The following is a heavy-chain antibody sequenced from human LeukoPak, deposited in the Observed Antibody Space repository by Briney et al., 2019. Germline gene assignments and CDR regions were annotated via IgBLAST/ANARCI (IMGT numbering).Heavy chain of an antibody. CDR3: ARGPGYYDSSGYWL. Sequence: PGGSLRLSCAASGFTFSSYAMHWVRQAPGKGLEWVAVISYDGSNKYYADSVKGQFTISRDNSKNTLYLQMNSLRAEDTAVYYCARGPGYYDSSGYWLWGQGTTVTVSS. J-gene: IGHJ6*02. CDR2: ISYDGSNK. V-gene: IGHV3-30-3*01. CDR1: GFTFSSYA. D-gene: IGHD3-22*01.